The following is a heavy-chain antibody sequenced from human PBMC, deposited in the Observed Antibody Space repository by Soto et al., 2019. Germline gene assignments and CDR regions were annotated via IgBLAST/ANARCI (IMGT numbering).Heavy chain of an antibody. CDR3: ARDRIAADGTEVAFDF. CDR2: ISDSGRV. V-gene: IGHV4-59*01. D-gene: IGHD6-13*01. Sequence: QVQLQESGPGLVKPSETLSLTCTVSGGSISTYFWNWLRQPPGKGLEWIAYISDSGRVSYNPSLKNRVTLSLDASKNRFSLRLNSMTAADTAVYYCARDRIAADGTEVAFDFWGQGTMVTVSS. CDR1: GGSISTYF. J-gene: IGHJ3*01.